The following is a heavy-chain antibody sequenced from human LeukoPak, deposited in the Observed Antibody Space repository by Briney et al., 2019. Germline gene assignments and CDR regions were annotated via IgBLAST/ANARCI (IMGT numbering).Heavy chain of an antibody. D-gene: IGHD3-3*01. Sequence: QPGGSLRLSCSASGFTFSSSAMSWVRQAPGKGLEWVSVISGTGVSTYYAESVKGRFIISRDNSENTLYLQMNSLRAEDTAVYYCAKDITIFGVVIRGVYFDYWGQGTLVTVSS. J-gene: IGHJ4*02. CDR3: AKDITIFGVVIRGVYFDY. CDR1: GFTFSSSA. V-gene: IGHV3-23*01. CDR2: ISGTGVST.